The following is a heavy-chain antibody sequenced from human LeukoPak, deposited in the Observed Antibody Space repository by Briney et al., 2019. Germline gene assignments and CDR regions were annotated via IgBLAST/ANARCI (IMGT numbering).Heavy chain of an antibody. CDR3: ASEYCSGGSCYSDGTGWFDP. D-gene: IGHD2-15*01. J-gene: IGHJ5*02. Sequence: ASVKVSCKASGYTFTGYYMHWVRQAPGQGLEWMGWINPNSGGTNYAQKFQGRVTMTRDTPISTAYMELSRLRSDDTAVYYCASEYCSGGSCYSDGTGWFDPWGQGTLVTVSS. V-gene: IGHV1-2*02. CDR2: INPNSGGT. CDR1: GYTFTGYY.